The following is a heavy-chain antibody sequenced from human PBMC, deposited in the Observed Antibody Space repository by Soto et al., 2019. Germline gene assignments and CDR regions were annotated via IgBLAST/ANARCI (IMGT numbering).Heavy chain of an antibody. D-gene: IGHD3-22*01. CDR1: GYTFTSYS. V-gene: IGHV1-18*01. CDR3: ARDDYYYDSSGFSFDDFDV. Sequence: ASVKVSCKASGYTFTSYSVSWVRQAPGQGLEWMGWISAYNGNKNYAQKFQGRVTMTTDTSTSTAYMELRSLRSDDTAVYYCARDDYYYDSSGFSFDDFDVSGQGTMVTFSS. CDR2: ISAYNGNK. J-gene: IGHJ3*01.